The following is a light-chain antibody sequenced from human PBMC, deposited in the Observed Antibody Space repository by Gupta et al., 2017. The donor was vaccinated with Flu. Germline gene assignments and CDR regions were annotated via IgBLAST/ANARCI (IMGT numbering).Light chain of an antibody. CDR3: SSFASGNWV. V-gene: IGLV2-23*02. CDR2: EVT. J-gene: IGLJ3*02. CDR1: SGNVGNYNL. Sequence: GSSGNVGNYNLISWYQQHPDTAPKLMIYEVTYRPSGVSNRFSGSKSGNTASLTISGLQADDEADYYYSSFASGNWVFGGGTKVSVL.